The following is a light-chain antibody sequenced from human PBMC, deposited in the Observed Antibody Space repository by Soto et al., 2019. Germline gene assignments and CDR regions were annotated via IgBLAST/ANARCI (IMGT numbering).Light chain of an antibody. J-gene: IGKJ1*01. CDR2: AAS. Sequence: IQMIQSPSSLSASVGDRVTITCRASQSISSYLNWYQQKPGKAPKLLIYAASSLQSGVPSRFSGSGSGTDFTLTISSLQPEDFATYYCQQSYSTLWTFGQGTNVDVK. CDR3: QQSYSTLWT. CDR1: QSISSY. V-gene: IGKV1-39*01.